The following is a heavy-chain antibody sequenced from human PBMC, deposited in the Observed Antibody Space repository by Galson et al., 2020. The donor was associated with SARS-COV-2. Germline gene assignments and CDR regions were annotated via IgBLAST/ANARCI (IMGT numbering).Heavy chain of an antibody. CDR3: ARAVGNYGRMDV. D-gene: IGHD4-17*01. CDR2: IYYSGRT. J-gene: IGHJ6*02. Sequence: SQTLSLTCTVSGGSISSYYWSWIRQPPGKGLVWIGYIYYSGRTNYNPSLKSRVTISVDTSENQFSLKLSSVTAADTAVYYCARAVGNYGRMDVWGQGTTVTVSS. CDR1: GGSISSYY. V-gene: IGHV4-59*01.